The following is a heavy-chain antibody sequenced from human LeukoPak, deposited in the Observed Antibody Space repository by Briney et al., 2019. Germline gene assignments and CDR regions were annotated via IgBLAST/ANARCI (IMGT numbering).Heavy chain of an antibody. CDR1: GFAVSSNY. D-gene: IGHD6-19*01. V-gene: IGHV3-53*01. CDR3: ASGIAVNAFDI. CDR2: IYSGLST. J-gene: IGHJ3*02. Sequence: GGSLRLSCAASGFAVSSNYMSWVRQAPGKGLEWVSIIYSGLSTYYADSVRGRFTISRDNSKNTLYFQMNTLRAEDTAVYYCASGIAVNAFDIWGQGTMVTVSS.